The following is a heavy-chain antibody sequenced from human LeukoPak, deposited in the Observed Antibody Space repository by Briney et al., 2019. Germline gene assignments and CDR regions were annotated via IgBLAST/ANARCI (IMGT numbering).Heavy chain of an antibody. V-gene: IGHV1-8*01. J-gene: IGHJ6*03. Sequence: GASVKVSCKASGYTFTSYDINWVRQATGQGLEWMGWMNPNSGNTGHAQKFQGRVTMTRSTSISTAYMELSSLRSEDTAVYYCARGVLWFGELLPYYYMDVWGKGTTVTVSS. D-gene: IGHD3-10*01. CDR2: MNPNSGNT. CDR1: GYTFTSYD. CDR3: ARGVLWFGELLPYYYMDV.